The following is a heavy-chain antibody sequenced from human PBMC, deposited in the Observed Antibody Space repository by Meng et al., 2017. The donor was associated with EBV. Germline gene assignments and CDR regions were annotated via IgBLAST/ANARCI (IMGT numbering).Heavy chain of an antibody. J-gene: IGHJ4*02. CDR2: FNADNDNT. V-gene: IGHV1-3*01. CDR1: GFSFTSYA. D-gene: IGHD1-26*01. CDR3: SEAAFRGIYKSIDY. Sequence: VRLGQPGAEWKNPVSSAKVSCQASGFSFTSYAMHVERQATGQRLEWRGWFNADNDNTENSQKIQGRVTITRETSASTAYMVLINLISDDTAVYYCSEAAFRGIYKSIDYWGQGTLVTVSS.